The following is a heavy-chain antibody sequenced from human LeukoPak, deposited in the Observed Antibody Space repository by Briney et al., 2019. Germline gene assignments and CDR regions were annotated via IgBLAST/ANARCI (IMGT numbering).Heavy chain of an antibody. J-gene: IGHJ5*02. CDR1: GGSISSYY. D-gene: IGHD3-9*01. CDR3: ARDYDILTGTNWFDP. V-gene: IGHV4-4*07. CDR2: IYTSGST. Sequence: SETLSLTCTVSGGSISSYYWSWIRQPAGKGLELIGRIYTSGSTNYNPSLKSRVTMSVDTSKNQFSLKLSSVTAADTAVYYCARDYDILTGTNWFDPWGQGTLVTVSS.